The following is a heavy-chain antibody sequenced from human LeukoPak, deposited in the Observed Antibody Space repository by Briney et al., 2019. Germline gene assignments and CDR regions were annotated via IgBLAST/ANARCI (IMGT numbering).Heavy chain of an antibody. CDR2: IYYSTNT. D-gene: IGHD6-13*01. V-gene: IGHV4-39*01. CDR1: GDSTNSGNYY. Sequence: SETLSLTCSVSGDSTNSGNYYWSWIRQPPGKGLEWIGNIYYSTNTYYNPSLLGRVSMSIDTSRNQFSLRVSSVTAADTAVYYCARQDRGSLRPKWFDPWGQGTLVIVSS. CDR3: ARQDRGSLRPKWFDP. J-gene: IGHJ5*02.